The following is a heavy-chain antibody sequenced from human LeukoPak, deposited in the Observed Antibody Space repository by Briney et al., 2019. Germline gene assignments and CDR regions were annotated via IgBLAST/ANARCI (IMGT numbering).Heavy chain of an antibody. CDR1: GFTLSSYA. CDR3: ARGQKSLY. J-gene: IGHJ4*02. CDR2: TSSSDSGK. V-gene: IGHV3-23*01. Sequence: GGSLRLSCVVSGFTLSSYAMSWVRQAPGKGLEWVAATSSSDSGKCHADSVRGRFTISRDNSKNTVYLQMNSLRAEGTAVYYCARGQKSLYWGQGTLVTVSS.